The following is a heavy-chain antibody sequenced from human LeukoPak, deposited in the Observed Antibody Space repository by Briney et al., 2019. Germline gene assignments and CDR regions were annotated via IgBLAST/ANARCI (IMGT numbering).Heavy chain of an antibody. CDR1: GFTFSGFA. J-gene: IGHJ5*02. CDR2: TSYDGSDK. CDR3: ASARSTTWWKHVSIWFDP. V-gene: IGHV3-30*03. Sequence: GALRLSCVASGFTFSGFAMHWVRQPPGKGLEWLAVTSYDGSDKYYADSVRGRFAISRDNARSSVYLQMTSLRADDTAVYYCASARSTTWWKHVSIWFDPWGQGTLVTVSS. D-gene: IGHD2-15*01.